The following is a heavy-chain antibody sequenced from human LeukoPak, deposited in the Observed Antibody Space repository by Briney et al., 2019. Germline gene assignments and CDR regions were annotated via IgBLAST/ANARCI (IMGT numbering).Heavy chain of an antibody. Sequence: SETLSLTCNVSGDSVSSGSYYWSWIRQPPGKGLEWIGYIYYSGSTNYNSPLKSRVTMSVDTSKNQFSLNLSSVTAADTAVYYCARRQYHYYGMDVWGQGTTVTVSS. J-gene: IGHJ6*02. CDR3: ARRQYHYYGMDV. CDR2: IYYSGST. V-gene: IGHV4-61*01. CDR1: GDSVSSGSYY. D-gene: IGHD2-2*01.